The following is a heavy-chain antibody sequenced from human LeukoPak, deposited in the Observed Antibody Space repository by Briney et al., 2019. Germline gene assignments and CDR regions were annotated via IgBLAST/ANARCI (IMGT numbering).Heavy chain of an antibody. D-gene: IGHD3-22*01. CDR1: GGSISSYY. CDR2: IYTSGST. CDR3: ARGYYDSSGYFSFDY. J-gene: IGHJ4*02. Sequence: SETLSLTCTVSGGSISSYYWSWIRQPAGKGLEWIGRIYTSGSTNYNPSLKSRVTMSVDTSKNQFSLKLSSVTAADTAVYYCARGYYDSSGYFSFDYWGQGTLFTVSS. V-gene: IGHV4-4*07.